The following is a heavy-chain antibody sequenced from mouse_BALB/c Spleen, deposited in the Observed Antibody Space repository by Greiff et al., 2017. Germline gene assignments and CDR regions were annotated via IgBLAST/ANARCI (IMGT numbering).Heavy chain of an antibody. D-gene: IGHD3-3*01. J-gene: IGHJ4*01. V-gene: IGHV7-3*02. CDR1: GFTFTDYY. Sequence: EVMLVESGGGLVQPGGSLRLSCATSGFTFTDYYMSWVRQPPGKALEWLGFIRNKANGYTTEYSASVKGRFTITRDNSQSILYLQMNTLRAEDSAASYCARDMGDRYCDMDDWGQGTSVTVSS. CDR3: ARDMGDRYCDMDD. CDR2: IRNKANGYTT.